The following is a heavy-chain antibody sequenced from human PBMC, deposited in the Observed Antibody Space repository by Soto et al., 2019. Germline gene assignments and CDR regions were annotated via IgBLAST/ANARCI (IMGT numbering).Heavy chain of an antibody. CDR3: ARCGAKLGGSWGYYYGMDV. Sequence: PSETLSLTCTVSGGSISSYYWSWIRQPPGKGLEWIGYIYYTGRTYYSPSLKSRVTISVDTSKNQFSLKLSSVTAADTAVYYCARCGAKLGGSWGYYYGMDVWGQGTTVTVS. V-gene: IGHV4-59*04. J-gene: IGHJ6*02. D-gene: IGHD6-13*01. CDR2: IYYTGRT. CDR1: GGSISSYY.